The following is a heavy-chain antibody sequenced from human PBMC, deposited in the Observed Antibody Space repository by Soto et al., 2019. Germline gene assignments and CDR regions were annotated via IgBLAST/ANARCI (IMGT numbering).Heavy chain of an antibody. CDR2: VNHSGST. D-gene: IGHD3-22*01. V-gene: IGHV4-34*01. CDR1: GGSFSGYY. J-gene: IGHJ4*02. Sequence: SETLSLTCAVSGGSFSGYYWTWIRQPPGKGLEWIGEVNHSGSTKYNPSLKSRVTMSVDTSKNQFSLHLSSVTAADTSVYYCARGQSDYYDTSGSYYHYFDSWGQGTLVTVS. CDR3: ARGQSDYYDTSGSYYHYFDS.